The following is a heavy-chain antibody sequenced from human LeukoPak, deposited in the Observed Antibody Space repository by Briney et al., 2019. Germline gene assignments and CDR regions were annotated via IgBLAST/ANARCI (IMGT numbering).Heavy chain of an antibody. J-gene: IGHJ4*02. Sequence: GGSLSLSCAVSRFIVTNNYMSCVRQAPGKGLEWVSVFYVGGATYYADSVKGRFTISRDNSENTLYLQMKSLRAEDTAVYYCARGDGYNFFDYWGQGTLVTVSS. D-gene: IGHD5-24*01. V-gene: IGHV3-53*01. CDR3: ARGDGYNFFDY. CDR2: FYVGGAT. CDR1: RFIVTNNY.